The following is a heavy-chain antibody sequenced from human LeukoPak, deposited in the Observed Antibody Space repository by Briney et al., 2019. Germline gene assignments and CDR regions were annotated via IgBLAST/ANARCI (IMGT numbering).Heavy chain of an antibody. Sequence: SETLSLTCTVSGGSISSYYWSWIRQPPGKGLEWIGYIYTSGSTNYNPSLKRRVTISVDTSKNQFSLKLSSVTSADTAVYYCARATVVVHYFDYWGQGTLVTVSS. V-gene: IGHV4-4*09. J-gene: IGHJ4*02. CDR2: IYTSGST. D-gene: IGHD4-23*01. CDR3: ARATVVVHYFDY. CDR1: GGSISSYY.